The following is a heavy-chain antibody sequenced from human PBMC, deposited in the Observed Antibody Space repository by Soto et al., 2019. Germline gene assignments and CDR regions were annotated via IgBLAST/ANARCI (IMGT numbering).Heavy chain of an antibody. Sequence: QVQLLQSGADVKTPGASVTISCETSGYTFTSYYIHWVRQDPGHGLEWMGLINPGVGSTSYSQNIRDRVTMTRDTSASSVYMELKSLRSNDTAVYYCAILGSGSLVEYRGQGTVVTVSS. CDR1: GYTFTSYY. CDR2: INPGVGST. CDR3: AILGSGSLVEY. V-gene: IGHV1-46*01. D-gene: IGHD3-16*01. J-gene: IGHJ4*02.